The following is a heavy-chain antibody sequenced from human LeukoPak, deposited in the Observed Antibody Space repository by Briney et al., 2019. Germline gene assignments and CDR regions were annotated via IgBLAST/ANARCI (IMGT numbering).Heavy chain of an antibody. CDR1: GYTFTGYY. Sequence: ASVKVSCKASGYTFTGYYMHWVRQAPGQGLEWMGWINPKSGGTNYAQKFQGRVTMTRDTSISTASMELSRLRSDDTAVYYCAREAAAAGENYFDYWGQGTLVTVSS. J-gene: IGHJ4*02. D-gene: IGHD6-13*01. CDR3: AREAAAAGENYFDY. V-gene: IGHV1-2*02. CDR2: INPKSGGT.